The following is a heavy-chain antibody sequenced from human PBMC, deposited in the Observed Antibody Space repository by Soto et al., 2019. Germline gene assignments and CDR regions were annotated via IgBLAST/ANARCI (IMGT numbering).Heavy chain of an antibody. Sequence: QVQLVESGGGVVQPGRSLRLSCAASGFTFSSYGMHWVRQAPGKGLEWVAVISYDGSNKYYADSVKGRFTISRDNSNNTLYLQMNSLSAEDTAVYYCANFPRQLPSESFDYWGQGTLVTVSS. J-gene: IGHJ4*02. CDR3: ANFPRQLPSESFDY. CDR2: ISYDGSNK. CDR1: GFTFSSYG. V-gene: IGHV3-30*18. D-gene: IGHD2-2*01.